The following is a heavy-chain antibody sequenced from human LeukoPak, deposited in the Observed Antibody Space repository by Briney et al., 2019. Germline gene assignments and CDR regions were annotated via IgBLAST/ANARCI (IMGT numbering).Heavy chain of an antibody. Sequence: SVKVSCKASGGTFSSYAISWVRQAPGQGLEWMGGIIPIFGTANYAQKFQGRVTINADESTSTAYMELSSLRSEDTAVYYCARDTYCSSTSCQRGFYYYYYMDVWGKGTTVTVSS. CDR1: GGTFSSYA. CDR2: IIPIFGTA. V-gene: IGHV1-69*13. CDR3: ARDTYCSSTSCQRGFYYYYYMDV. D-gene: IGHD2-2*01. J-gene: IGHJ6*03.